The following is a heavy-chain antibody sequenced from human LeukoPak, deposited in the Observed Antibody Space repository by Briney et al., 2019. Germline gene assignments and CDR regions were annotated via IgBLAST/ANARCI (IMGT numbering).Heavy chain of an antibody. CDR2: IFYSGST. J-gene: IGHJ4*02. CDR1: GGSVTSGSYY. D-gene: IGHD6-13*01. Sequence: SETLSLTCTVSGGSVTSGSYYWSWIRQPPGKGLEWIGNIFYSGSTNSNPSLKSRVTISVDTSENQFSLKLSSATAADTAVYYCAREIGAAWVDYWGQGTLVTVSS. V-gene: IGHV4-61*01. CDR3: AREIGAAWVDY.